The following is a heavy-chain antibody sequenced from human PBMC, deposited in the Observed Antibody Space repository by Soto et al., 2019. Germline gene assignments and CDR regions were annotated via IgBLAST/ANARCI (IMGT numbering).Heavy chain of an antibody. D-gene: IGHD2-2*01. CDR1: GGSFSGYY. Sequence: ASETLSLTCAVYGGSFSGYYWSWIRQPPGKGLEWIGEINHSGSTNYNPSLKSRVTISVDPSKNQFSLKLSSVTAADTAVYYCASRAVVPAAMDLDYWGQGTLVTVSS. V-gene: IGHV4-34*01. CDR3: ASRAVVPAAMDLDY. CDR2: INHSGST. J-gene: IGHJ4*02.